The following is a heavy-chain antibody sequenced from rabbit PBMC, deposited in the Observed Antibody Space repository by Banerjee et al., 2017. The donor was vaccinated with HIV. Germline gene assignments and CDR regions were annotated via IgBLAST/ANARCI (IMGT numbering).Heavy chain of an antibody. CDR3: ARDRIRGAGYAGDGYAMSL. D-gene: IGHD6-1*01. Sequence: QEQLEESGGDLVKPGASLTLTCTASGFSFSSSYYMCWVRQAPGKGLEWIGCIYAGNNGSPYYASWAKGRFTISKTSSTTVTLQMTSLTAADTATYFCARDRIRGAGYAGDGYAMSLWGPGTLVTVS. CDR1: GFSFSSSYY. CDR2: IYAGNNGSP. J-gene: IGHJ4*01. V-gene: IGHV1S45*01.